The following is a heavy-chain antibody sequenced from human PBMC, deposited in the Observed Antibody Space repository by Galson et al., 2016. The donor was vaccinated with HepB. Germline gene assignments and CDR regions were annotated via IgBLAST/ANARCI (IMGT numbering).Heavy chain of an antibody. CDR2: IYYRGTT. D-gene: IGHD3-10*01. CDR3: ARGDYGLGRGKNSLGY. V-gene: IGHV4-4*02. J-gene: IGHJ4*02. Sequence: WVRQAPGKGLEWIGEIYYRGTTNYNPSLQRRITISVDKSKNHFYLDLTSVTAADTAVYYCARGDYGLGRGKNSLGYWGRGTLVTVSS.